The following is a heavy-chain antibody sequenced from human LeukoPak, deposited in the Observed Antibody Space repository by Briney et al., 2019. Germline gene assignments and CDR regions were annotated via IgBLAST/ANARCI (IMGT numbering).Heavy chain of an antibody. Sequence: AGGSLRLSCAASGFSVSSNYMSWVRQAPGKGLEWVSVIYSGGSTYYADSVKGRFTISRDNSKNTVYVQMNSLRAEDTAVYYCARDLGFGGYYYGMDVWGQGTTVTVSS. CDR1: GFSVSSNY. D-gene: IGHD3-10*01. CDR2: IYSGGST. CDR3: ARDLGFGGYYYGMDV. J-gene: IGHJ6*02. V-gene: IGHV3-66*01.